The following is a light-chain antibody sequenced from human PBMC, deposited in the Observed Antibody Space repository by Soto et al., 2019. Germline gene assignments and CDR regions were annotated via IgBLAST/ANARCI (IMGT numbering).Light chain of an antibody. J-gene: IGLJ2*01. V-gene: IGLV2-8*01. Sequence: QSALTQPPSASGSPGQSVTISCTGTSSDVGAYNYVSWYQQHPGKVPKLMIYEVSKRPSGVPDRVSDSKSGNTASLTVSGLQAEDDADYYCSSHAGSSVVFGGGTKLTVL. CDR1: SSDVGAYNY. CDR2: EVS. CDR3: SSHAGSSVV.